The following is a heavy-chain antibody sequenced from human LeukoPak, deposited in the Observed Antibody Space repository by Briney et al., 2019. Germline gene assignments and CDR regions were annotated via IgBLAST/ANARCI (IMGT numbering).Heavy chain of an antibody. CDR1: GFTFSTYS. D-gene: IGHD2-15*01. CDR3: VREMVVAATPWYFNL. Sequence: GGSLRLSCAASGFTFSTYSMNWVRQAPGKGLEWVPSISSNSNYIYYADSVKGRFTISRDNAKNSLYLQMNSLRAEDTAMYYCVREMVVAATPWYFNLWGRGTLVTVSS. J-gene: IGHJ2*01. V-gene: IGHV3-21*01. CDR2: ISSNSNYI.